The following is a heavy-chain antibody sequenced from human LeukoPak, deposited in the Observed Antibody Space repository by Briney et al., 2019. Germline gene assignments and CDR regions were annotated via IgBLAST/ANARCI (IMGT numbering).Heavy chain of an antibody. V-gene: IGHV3-74*01. CDR1: GFTLSNDW. CDR3: AKEVGWYYSYYFDY. D-gene: IGHD6-19*01. Sequence: QTGGSLRLSCAASGFTLSNDWMHWVRQAPGKGPVWVAGIDSAGRSTSYADSVKGRFTISRDNSKNTLYLQMNSLRAEDTAVYYCAKEVGWYYSYYFDYWGQGTLVTVSS. CDR2: IDSAGRST. J-gene: IGHJ4*02.